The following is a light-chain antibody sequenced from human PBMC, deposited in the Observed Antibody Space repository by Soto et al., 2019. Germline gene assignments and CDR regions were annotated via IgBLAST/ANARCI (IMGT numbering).Light chain of an antibody. V-gene: IGKV1-33*01. CDR2: DAS. Sequence: DIQMTQSPSSLSASVGASFTITCQASQDISNYLNWYQQKPGKAPKLLIYDASNLETGVPSRFSGSGSGTDFTFTISSLQPEDIATYYCQQYDNLPRTFGGWTKVDIK. J-gene: IGKJ4*01. CDR1: QDISNY. CDR3: QQYDNLPRT.